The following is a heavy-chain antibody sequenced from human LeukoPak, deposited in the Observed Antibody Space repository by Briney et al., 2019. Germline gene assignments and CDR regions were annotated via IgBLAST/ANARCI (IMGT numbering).Heavy chain of an antibody. CDR1: GGSISSSSYY. CDR2: IYYSGST. Sequence: SETLSLTCTVSGGSISSSSYYWGWIRQPPGKGLEWIGSIYYSGSTYYNPSLKSRVTISVDTSKNQFSLKLSSVTAADTAVYYCARVNENYYDSSGNYYGMDVWGQGTTVTVSS. CDR3: ARVNENYYDSSGNYYGMDV. J-gene: IGHJ6*02. D-gene: IGHD3-22*01. V-gene: IGHV4-39*01.